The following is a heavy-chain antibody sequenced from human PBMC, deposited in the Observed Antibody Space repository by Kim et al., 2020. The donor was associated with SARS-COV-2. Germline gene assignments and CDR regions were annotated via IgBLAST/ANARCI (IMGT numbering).Heavy chain of an antibody. J-gene: IGHJ4*02. D-gene: IGHD6-19*01. V-gene: IGHV3-21*01. CDR3: AREGLTVADTRWDFDY. Sequence: SLRGRFTISRDNAKNTLYLQMSSLRAEDTAIYYCAREGLTVADTRWDFDYWGQGTLVTVSS.